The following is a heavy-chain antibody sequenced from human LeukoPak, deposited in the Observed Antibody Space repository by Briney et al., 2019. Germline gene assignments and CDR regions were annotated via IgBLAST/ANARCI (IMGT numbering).Heavy chain of an antibody. CDR1: GYTFTGYH. CDR2: INPNSGDT. J-gene: IGHJ4*02. D-gene: IGHD1-26*01. Sequence: ASVNVSCKASGYTFTGYHMHWVRQAPGQGLEWMGRINPNSGDTNYAQNFQGRVTMTRDTSISTAYMELSRLRSDDTAVYYCARRIVGATGLEGSFDYWGQGTLVTVSS. CDR3: ARRIVGATGLEGSFDY. V-gene: IGHV1-2*06.